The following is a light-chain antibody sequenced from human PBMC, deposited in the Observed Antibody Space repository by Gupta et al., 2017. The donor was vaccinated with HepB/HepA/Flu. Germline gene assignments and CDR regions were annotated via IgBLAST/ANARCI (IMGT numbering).Light chain of an antibody. J-gene: IGKJ2*01. CDR1: QSVSSYY. CDR2: GAS. CDR3: QQYVSSPDI. V-gene: IGKV3-20*01. Sequence: EIVLTQSPGTLSLSPGERATLSCRASQSVSSYYLAWYQQKPGQAPRLLIYGASSRATGIPDRFSGGGSGTDFTLTISRLEPEDSAVYYCQQYVSSPDIFGQGTKLEIK.